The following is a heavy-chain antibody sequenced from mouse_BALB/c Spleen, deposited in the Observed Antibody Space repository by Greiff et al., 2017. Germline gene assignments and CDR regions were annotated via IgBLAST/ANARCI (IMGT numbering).Heavy chain of an antibody. CDR1: GYAFTSYN. D-gene: IGHD1-1*01. Sequence: VQLQQSGPELVKPGASVKVSCKASGYAFTSYNMYWVKQSHGKSLEWIGYIDPYNGGTSYNQKFKGKATLTVDKSSSTAYMHLNSLTSEDSAVYYCARERGYYGSSYGAMDYWGQGISVTVSS. V-gene: IGHV1S135*01. CDR3: ARERGYYGSSYGAMDY. J-gene: IGHJ4*01. CDR2: IDPYNGGT.